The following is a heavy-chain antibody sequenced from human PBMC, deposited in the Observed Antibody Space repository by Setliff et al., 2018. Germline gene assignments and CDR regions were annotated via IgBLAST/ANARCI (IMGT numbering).Heavy chain of an antibody. V-gene: IGHV1-2*06. Sequence: ASVKVSCKAFRYTFNDYYMHWVRQTPGQGLEWMGRINPSSGGTDDAQNFLGRVTMTRDTAISTAYMELSRLTSDDTAVYYCARAEYTSSSLYYYMDVWGKGTKVTVSS. J-gene: IGHJ6*03. CDR2: INPSSGGT. D-gene: IGHD6-6*01. CDR3: ARAEYTSSSLYYYMDV. CDR1: RYTFNDYY.